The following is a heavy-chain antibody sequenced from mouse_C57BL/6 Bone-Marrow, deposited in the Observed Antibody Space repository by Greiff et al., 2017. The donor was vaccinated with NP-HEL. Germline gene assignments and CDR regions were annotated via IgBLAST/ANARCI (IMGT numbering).Heavy chain of an antibody. D-gene: IGHD4-1*01. J-gene: IGHJ2*01. CDR1: GYTFTSYW. CDR3: AMRWDPFDY. V-gene: IGHV1-74*01. CDR2: IHPSDSDT. Sequence: QVHVKQPGAELVKPGASVKVSCKASGYTFTSYWMHWVKQRPGQGLEWIGRIHPSDSDTNYNQKFKGKATLTVDKSSSTAYMQLSSLTSEDSAVYYCAMRWDPFDYWGQGTTLTVSS.